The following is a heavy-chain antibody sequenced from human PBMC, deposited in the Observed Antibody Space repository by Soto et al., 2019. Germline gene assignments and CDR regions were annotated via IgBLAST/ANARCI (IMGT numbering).Heavy chain of an antibody. V-gene: IGHV3-23*01. CDR1: GFTFSSYA. CDR3: AKGNSVVPTRFDF. Sequence: PGGSLRLSCASSGFTFSSYAMNLVRQAPGRGLEWVSGISGSGTNTYYADSVKGRFTISRDNSKKTLYLEMNSLRAEDTAVYYCAKGNSVVPTRFDFWGQGTQVTVSS. J-gene: IGHJ4*02. D-gene: IGHD1-26*01. CDR2: ISGSGTNT.